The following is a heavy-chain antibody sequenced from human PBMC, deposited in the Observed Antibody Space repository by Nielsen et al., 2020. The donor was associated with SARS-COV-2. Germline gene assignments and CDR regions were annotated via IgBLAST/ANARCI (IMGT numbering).Heavy chain of an antibody. CDR2: IYSDGST. CDR1: GFTVSSNY. Sequence: GESLKISCAASGFTVSSNYMSWVRQAPGKGLQWVSLIYSDGSTKYADSVKGRFTISRDNSRNTVYLQMNSLRPEDTAVYYCAREFALRDTAYFDYWGQGTLVTVSS. D-gene: IGHD5-18*01. J-gene: IGHJ4*02. V-gene: IGHV3-53*01. CDR3: AREFALRDTAYFDY.